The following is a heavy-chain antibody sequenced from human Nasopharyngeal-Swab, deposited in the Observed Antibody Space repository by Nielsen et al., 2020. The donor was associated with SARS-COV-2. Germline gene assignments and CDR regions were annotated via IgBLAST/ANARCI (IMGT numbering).Heavy chain of an antibody. CDR1: GYTFTSYG. CDR3: ARAGEFSGTTVTTHLDY. Sequence: ASVKVSCKASGYTFTSYGISWVRQAPGQGLEWMGWISAYNGNTNYAQKLQGRVTMTTDTSTSTAYMELRSLRSDDTAVYYCARAGEFSGTTVTTHLDYWGQGTLVTVSS. CDR2: ISAYNGNT. V-gene: IGHV1-18*01. D-gene: IGHD4-11*01. J-gene: IGHJ4*02.